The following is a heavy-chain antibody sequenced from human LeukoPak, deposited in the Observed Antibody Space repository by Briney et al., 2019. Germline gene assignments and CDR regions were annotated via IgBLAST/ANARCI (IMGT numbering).Heavy chain of an antibody. D-gene: IGHD2-2*01. Sequence: GGSLRLSCAASGFTFSSYGMHWVRQAPGKGLEWVAFIRYDGSNKYYADSVKGRFTISRDNSKNTLYLQMNSLRAEDTAVYYCAKEGGPAAYYYYYMDVWGKGTTVTISS. J-gene: IGHJ6*03. CDR2: IRYDGSNK. CDR3: AKEGGPAAYYYYYMDV. V-gene: IGHV3-30*02. CDR1: GFTFSSYG.